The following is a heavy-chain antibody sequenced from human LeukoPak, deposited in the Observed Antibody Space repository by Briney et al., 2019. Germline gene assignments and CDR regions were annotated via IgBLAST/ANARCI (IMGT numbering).Heavy chain of an antibody. V-gene: IGHV3-11*01. CDR3: ARDGDRADIVVVPAAKLDY. Sequence: GGSLRLSCAAPGFTFSDYYMSWIRQAPGKGLEWVSYISSSGSTIYYADSVKGRFTISRDNAKNSLYLQMNSLRAEDTAVYYCARDGDRADIVVVPAAKLDYWGQGTLVTVSS. D-gene: IGHD2-2*01. CDR2: ISSSGSTI. CDR1: GFTFSDYY. J-gene: IGHJ4*02.